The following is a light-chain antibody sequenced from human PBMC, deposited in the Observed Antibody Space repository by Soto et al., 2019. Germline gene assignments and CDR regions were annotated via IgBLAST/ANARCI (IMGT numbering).Light chain of an antibody. Sequence: DIQMTQSPSTLSASVGDRVTITCRASQSISSWLSWYQQKPWKAPKLLIYDVSSLESGVPSRFSGSGSGTEFTLTISSLQPDDFATYYCQQYNTYPWTFGLGTKVDIK. J-gene: IGKJ1*01. V-gene: IGKV1-5*01. CDR2: DVS. CDR3: QQYNTYPWT. CDR1: QSISSW.